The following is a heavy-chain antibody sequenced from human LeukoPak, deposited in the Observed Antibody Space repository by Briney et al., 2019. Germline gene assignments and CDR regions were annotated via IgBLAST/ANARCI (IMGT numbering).Heavy chain of an antibody. V-gene: IGHV4-4*02. D-gene: IGHD3-22*01. Sequence: PSGTLSLTCAVSGGSISSSNWWSWVRQPPGKGLGWIGEIYHSGSTNYNLSLKSRVTISVDKSKNQFSLKLSSVTAADTAVYYCARLDYYDSSGPYFDYWGQGTLVTVSS. CDR2: IYHSGST. CDR3: ARLDYYDSSGPYFDY. J-gene: IGHJ4*02. CDR1: GGSISSSNW.